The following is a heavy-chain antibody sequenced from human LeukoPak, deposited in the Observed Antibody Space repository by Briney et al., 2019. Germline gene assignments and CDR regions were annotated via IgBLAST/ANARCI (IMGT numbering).Heavy chain of an antibody. CDR3: ARGLCSSTSCYYYYGMDV. CDR1: GYTFTSYD. V-gene: IGHV1-8*01. J-gene: IGHJ6*04. D-gene: IGHD2-2*01. Sequence: ASVKVSCKASGYTFTSYDINWVRQATGQGLEWMGWMNPNSGNTGYAQKFQGRVTMTRNTSISTAYMELSSLRSEDTAVYYCARGLCSSTSCYYYYGMDVWGKGTTVTVSS. CDR2: MNPNSGNT.